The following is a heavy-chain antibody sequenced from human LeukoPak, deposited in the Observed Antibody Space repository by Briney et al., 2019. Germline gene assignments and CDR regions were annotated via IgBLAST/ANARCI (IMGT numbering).Heavy chain of an antibody. V-gene: IGHV3-30-3*01. Sequence: GRSLRLSCAVSGSTFSNYAIHWVRQAPGKGLEWVAFISYDGSIKYYADSVKGRFTIPRDNSQNTLDLQMNSLRAEDTAVYYCARDLSERYSTDYWGQGTLVTVSS. CDR1: GSTFSNYA. D-gene: IGHD1-26*01. J-gene: IGHJ4*02. CDR2: ISYDGSIK. CDR3: ARDLSERYSTDY.